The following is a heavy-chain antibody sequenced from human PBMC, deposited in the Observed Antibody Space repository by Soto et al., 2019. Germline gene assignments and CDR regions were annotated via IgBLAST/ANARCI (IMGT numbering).Heavy chain of an antibody. D-gene: IGHD2-15*01. CDR2: IYYSGST. V-gene: IGHV4-30-4*01. J-gene: IGHJ5*02. CDR1: GGSISSGDYY. Sequence: SETLSLTCTVSGGSISSGDYYWSWIRQPPGKGLEWIGYIYYSGSTYYNPSLKSRVTISVDTSKNQFSLKLSSVTAADTAVDYCARDEKVAENTLSWFDPWGQGTLVTVSS. CDR3: ARDEKVAENTLSWFDP.